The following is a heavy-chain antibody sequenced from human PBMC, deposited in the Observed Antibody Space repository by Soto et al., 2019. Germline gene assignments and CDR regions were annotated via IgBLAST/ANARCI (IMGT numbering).Heavy chain of an antibody. J-gene: IGHJ6*02. D-gene: IGHD1-20*01. Sequence: PGGSLRLSCTASGFTFGDYAMSWFRQAPGKGLEWVGLIRSKAYGGTTEYAASVKGRFTISRDDSKSIAYLQMNSLKTEDTAVYYCTRVRAPPNWNRWDYYYYGMDVWGQGTTVTVSS. V-gene: IGHV3-49*03. CDR2: IRSKAYGGTT. CDR3: TRVRAPPNWNRWDYYYYGMDV. CDR1: GFTFGDYA.